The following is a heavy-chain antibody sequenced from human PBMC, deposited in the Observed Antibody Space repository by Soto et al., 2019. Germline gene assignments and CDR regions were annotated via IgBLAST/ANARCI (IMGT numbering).Heavy chain of an antibody. Sequence: QVQLVQSGAEVKKPGSSVKVSCKASGDTFSRYAISWVRQAPGQGLEWMGGIIPTFSTPNYAQKFQGRVTIIADESTSTVYMEVSSLTSEDTAMYYCARVAYGDYGVDVWGQGTTVTVSS. CDR3: ARVAYGDYGVDV. CDR1: GDTFSRYA. V-gene: IGHV1-69*01. D-gene: IGHD4-17*01. J-gene: IGHJ6*02. CDR2: IIPTFSTP.